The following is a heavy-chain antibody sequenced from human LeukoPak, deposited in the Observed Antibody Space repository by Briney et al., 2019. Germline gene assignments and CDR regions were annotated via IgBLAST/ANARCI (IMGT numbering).Heavy chain of an antibody. CDR2: INHSGST. J-gene: IGHJ5*02. Sequence: PSETLSLTCAVYGGSFSGYYWSWIRQPPGKGLEWIGEINHSGSTNYNPPLKSRVTISVDTSKNQFSLKLSSVTAADTAVYYCARVTGERNRRIAAAGTGRWFDPWGQGTLVTVSS. CDR3: ARVTGERNRRIAAAGTGRWFDP. CDR1: GGSFSGYY. D-gene: IGHD6-13*01. V-gene: IGHV4-34*01.